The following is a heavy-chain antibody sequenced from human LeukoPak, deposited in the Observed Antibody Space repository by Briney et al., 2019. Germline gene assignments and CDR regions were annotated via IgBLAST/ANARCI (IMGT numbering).Heavy chain of an antibody. J-gene: IGHJ6*02. Sequence: PGRSLRLSCAASGFTFSSYGMHWVRQAPGKGLEWVAVIWYDGSNKYYADSVKGRFTISRDNSKNTLYLQMNSLRAEDTAVYYCARDDEDYGDNYYGMDVWGQGTTVTVSS. CDR1: GFTFSSYG. CDR3: ARDDEDYGDNYYGMDV. D-gene: IGHD4-17*01. V-gene: IGHV3-33*01. CDR2: IWYDGSNK.